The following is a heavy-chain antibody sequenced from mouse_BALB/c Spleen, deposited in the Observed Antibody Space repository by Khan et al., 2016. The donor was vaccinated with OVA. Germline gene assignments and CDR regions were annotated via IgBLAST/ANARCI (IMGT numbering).Heavy chain of an antibody. J-gene: IGHJ3*01. CDR1: GFTFSSYS. CDR2: ISSGGDYT. CDR3: TGQLTGSVGY. V-gene: IGHV5-6*01. D-gene: IGHD4-1*01. Sequence: EVELVESGGDLVKPGGSLKLSCAASGFTFSSYSMSWVRQTPDKRLEWVASISSGGDYTYYPDSVKGRFTISRDNAKNTLYLQMSDLKSEDTAMYFWTGQLTGSVGYWGQGTLVNGCA.